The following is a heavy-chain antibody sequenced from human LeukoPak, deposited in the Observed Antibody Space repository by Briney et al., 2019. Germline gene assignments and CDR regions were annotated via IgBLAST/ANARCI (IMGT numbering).Heavy chain of an antibody. D-gene: IGHD6-19*01. J-gene: IGHJ4*02. Sequence: SETLSLTCTVSGGSISTSNYYWGWIRQPPWKGLEWIGNIFYSASTNYNPSLKSRVTISVDTSKNQFSLKLSSVTAADTAVYYCARVAVAAREYFDYWGQGTLVTVSS. CDR2: IFYSAST. V-gene: IGHV4-39*07. CDR3: ARVAVAAREYFDY. CDR1: GGSISTSNYY.